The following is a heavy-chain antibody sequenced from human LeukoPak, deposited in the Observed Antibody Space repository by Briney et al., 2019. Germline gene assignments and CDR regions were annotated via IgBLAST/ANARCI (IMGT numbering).Heavy chain of an antibody. CDR2: IWYDGSNK. CDR3: AKGSSTSCYKNAFDI. J-gene: IGHJ3*02. Sequence: QSGGSLRLSCAASGFTFSSYGMHWVRQAPGKGLEWVAVIWYDGSNKYYADSVKGRFTISRDNSKNTLYLQMNSLRAEDTAVYYCAKGSSTSCYKNAFDIWGQGTMVTVSS. CDR1: GFTFSSYG. D-gene: IGHD2-2*02. V-gene: IGHV3-33*06.